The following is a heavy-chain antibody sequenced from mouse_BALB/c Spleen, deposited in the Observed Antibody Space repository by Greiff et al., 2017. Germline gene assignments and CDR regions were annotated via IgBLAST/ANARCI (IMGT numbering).Heavy chain of an antibody. D-gene: IGHD2-10*02. Sequence: VHVKPSGAELVRPGAFVNLSCTASGFTIHDYYMHWVKQRPEQVLEWIGLIDPENGNTIYDPKFQGKASIPADTSSNTAYLQLSSLTSEDTAVYYWARKKYGNAMDDWGQGNSVTVAS. J-gene: IGHJ4*01. CDR2: IDPENGNT. V-gene: IGHV14-1*02. CDR3: ARKKYGNAMDD. CDR1: GFTIHDYY.